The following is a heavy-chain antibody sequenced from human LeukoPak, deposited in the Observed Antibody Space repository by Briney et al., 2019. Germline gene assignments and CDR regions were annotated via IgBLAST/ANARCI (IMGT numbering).Heavy chain of an antibody. CDR1: GGSISSYY. V-gene: IGHV4-59*01. Sequence: SETLSLTCTVSGGSISSYYWSWIRQPPGKGLEWIGYIYYSGSTYYNPSLKSRFTISVDTSKNQFSLKLSSVTAADTAVYYCARVRGDYYYYYMDVWGKGTTVTVSS. CDR3: ARVRGDYYYYYMDV. D-gene: IGHD1-26*01. CDR2: IYYSGST. J-gene: IGHJ6*03.